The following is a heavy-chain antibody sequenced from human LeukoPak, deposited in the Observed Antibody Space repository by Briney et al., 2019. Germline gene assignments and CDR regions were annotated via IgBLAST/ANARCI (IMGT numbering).Heavy chain of an antibody. Sequence: WASVKVSCKASGYTFSSYGISWVRQAPGQGLEWVGWIRGDNGNTNYAQKFQGRVTMTTDTSTSTVYMELKSLGSDETAVYYRARVDLLTGYYFFDYWGQGTLVTVSS. CDR3: ARVDLLTGYYFFDY. D-gene: IGHD3-9*01. V-gene: IGHV1-18*01. CDR1: GYTFSSYG. J-gene: IGHJ4*02. CDR2: IRGDNGNT.